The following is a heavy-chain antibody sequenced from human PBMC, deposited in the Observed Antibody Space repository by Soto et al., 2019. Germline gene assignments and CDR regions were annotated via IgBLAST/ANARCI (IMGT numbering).Heavy chain of an antibody. V-gene: IGHV4-34*01. J-gene: IGHJ4*02. CDR2: INHSGST. CDR1: GGSFSGYY. CDR3: ARYFWNGWCKSYYFDY. Sequence: QVQLQQWGAGLLKPSETLSLTCAVYGGSFSGYYWSWIRKPPGKGLEWIGEINHSGSTNYNPSLKSRVTIAVDTSKNQFSLKLSSVTAADTAVYYWARYFWNGWCKSYYFDYWGQGTMVTVSS. D-gene: IGHD6-19*01.